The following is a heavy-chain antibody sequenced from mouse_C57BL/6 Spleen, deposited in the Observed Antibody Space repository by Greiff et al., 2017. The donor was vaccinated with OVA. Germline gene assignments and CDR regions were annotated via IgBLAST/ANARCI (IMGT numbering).Heavy chain of an antibody. J-gene: IGHJ3*01. CDR3: TRDGYYSSWFAY. D-gene: IGHD2-3*01. CDR1: GYTFTDYE. Sequence: QVQLQQSGAELVRPGASVTLSCKASGYTFTDYEMHWVKQTPVHGLEWIGAIDPETGGTAYNQKFKGKGILTADKSSSTAYMELRSLTSEDSAVYYCTRDGYYSSWFAYWGQGTLVTVSA. V-gene: IGHV1-15*01. CDR2: IDPETGGT.